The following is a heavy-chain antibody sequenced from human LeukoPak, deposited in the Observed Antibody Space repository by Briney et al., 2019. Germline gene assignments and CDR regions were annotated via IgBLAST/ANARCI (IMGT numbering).Heavy chain of an antibody. D-gene: IGHD2-21*02. CDR2: ISWNSGSI. V-gene: IGHV3-9*01. Sequence: PGGSLRLSCAASGFTFDDYAMHWVRQAPGKGLEWVSGISWNSGSIGYADSVKGRFTISRDNAKNSLYLQMNSLRAEDTALYYCAKVSLAYCGGDCYSPPDYWGQGTLVTVSS. J-gene: IGHJ4*02. CDR1: GFTFDDYA. CDR3: AKVSLAYCGGDCYSPPDY.